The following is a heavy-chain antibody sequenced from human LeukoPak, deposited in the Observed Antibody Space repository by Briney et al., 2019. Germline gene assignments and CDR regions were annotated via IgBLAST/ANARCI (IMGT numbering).Heavy chain of an antibody. V-gene: IGHV3-20*04. Sequence: PGGSLRLSCAASGFTFDDYGMSWVRQAPGKGLEWVSGINWNGGSTGYADSVKGRFTISRDNAKNTLYLQMNSLRAEDTAVYYCARRGVAAAGALFDYWGQGTLVTVSS. D-gene: IGHD6-13*01. CDR1: GFTFDDYG. J-gene: IGHJ4*02. CDR2: INWNGGST. CDR3: ARRGVAAAGALFDY.